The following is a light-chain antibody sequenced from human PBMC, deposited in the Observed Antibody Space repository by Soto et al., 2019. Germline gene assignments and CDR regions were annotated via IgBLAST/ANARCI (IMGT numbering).Light chain of an antibody. CDR3: SSYAGSNNFVL. CDR2: EVT. CDR1: SSDVGGYNF. J-gene: IGLJ2*01. Sequence: QSALTQPPSASGSPGQSVTISCTGTSSDVGGYNFVSWYQQHPGKAPKLMIYEVTKRPSGVPDRFSGSKSGNTASLTVSGPQAEDEADYYCSSYAGSNNFVLFGGGTQLTVL. V-gene: IGLV2-8*01.